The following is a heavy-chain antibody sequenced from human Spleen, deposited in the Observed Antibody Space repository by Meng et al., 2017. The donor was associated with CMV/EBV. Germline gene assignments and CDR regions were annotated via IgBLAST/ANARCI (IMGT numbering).Heavy chain of an antibody. CDR2: INPNSGGT. J-gene: IGHJ3*02. CDR1: GYTFTGYY. D-gene: IGHD4-23*01. Sequence: ASVKVSCKASGYTFTGYYMHWVRQAPGQGLEWMGWINPNSGGTSRARKFQGRVTMTRDTPISTAYMELSRLRSDDTAVYYCARATAYGGKLDDGFDMWGQGTMVTVSS. CDR3: ARATAYGGKLDDGFDM. V-gene: IGHV1-2*02.